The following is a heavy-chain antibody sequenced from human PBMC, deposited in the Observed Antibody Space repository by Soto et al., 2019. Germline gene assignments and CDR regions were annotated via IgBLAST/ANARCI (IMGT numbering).Heavy chain of an antibody. CDR1: GFSLSKYW. D-gene: IGHD3-16*01. V-gene: IGHV3-74*01. Sequence: EVQLVESGGASVQPGGSLRLSCAASGFSLSKYWMHWVRQAPGKGLEWVSRVNGDGSSTTYADSVSGRFIISRDNAKNTVFLPMSSLRADETASYYCARGGSTDFYGLLDLWGQGTQVIVSS. J-gene: IGHJ5*02. CDR3: ARGGSTDFYGLLDL. CDR2: VNGDGSST.